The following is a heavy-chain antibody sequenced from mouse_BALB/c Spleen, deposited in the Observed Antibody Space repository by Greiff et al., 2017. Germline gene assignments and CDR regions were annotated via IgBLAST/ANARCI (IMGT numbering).Heavy chain of an antibody. D-gene: IGHD3-1*01. CDR3: ARQLGLRPFAY. Sequence: EVKLVESGGGLVKPGGSLKLSCAASGFTFSDYYMYWVRQTPEKRLEWVATISDGGSYTYYPDSVKGRFTISRDNAKNNLYLQMSSLKSEDTAMYYCARQLGLRPFAYWGQGTLVTVSA. CDR2: ISDGGSYT. V-gene: IGHV5-4*02. CDR1: GFTFSDYY. J-gene: IGHJ3*01.